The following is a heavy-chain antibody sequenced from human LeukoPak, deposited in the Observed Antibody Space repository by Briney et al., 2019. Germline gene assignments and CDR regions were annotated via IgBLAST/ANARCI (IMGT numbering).Heavy chain of an antibody. J-gene: IGHJ3*02. D-gene: IGHD3-22*01. CDR1: GGSINSHF. V-gene: IGHV4-4*07. CDR3: ARVADYDSSGFNAFDI. CDR2: IYSSGTT. Sequence: SETLSLTCTVSGGSINSHFWTWIRQPAGKGLEWIGRIYSSGTTHYNPSLKSRVTMSVDTSKNQFSLKLGSVTAADTAVYFCARVADYDSSGFNAFDIWGRGTMVTVSS.